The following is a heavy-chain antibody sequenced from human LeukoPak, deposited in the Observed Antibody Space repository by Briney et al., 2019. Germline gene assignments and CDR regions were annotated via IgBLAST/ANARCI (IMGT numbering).Heavy chain of an antibody. D-gene: IGHD2-21*02. Sequence: GGSLRLSCAVSGFTFSSDGMSWVRQAPGKGLEWVSSISSGGNYMSYADSLKGRVSISRDNPKNSLFLDMSRLRAEDTAMYYCVRGDFQSGHWGQGALVIV. CDR3: VRGDFQSGH. CDR1: GFTFSSDG. J-gene: IGHJ4*02. V-gene: IGHV3-21*01. CDR2: ISSGGNYM.